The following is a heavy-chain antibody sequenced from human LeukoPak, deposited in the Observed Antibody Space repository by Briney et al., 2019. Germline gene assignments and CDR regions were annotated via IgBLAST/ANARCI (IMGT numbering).Heavy chain of an antibody. CDR3: ANPSGRGETDY. CDR1: GFTFSSYA. J-gene: IGHJ4*01. Sequence: GGSLRLSCAASGFTFSSYAMSWVRQAPGKGLEWVSAVSGSGGSTYYADSVKGRFTISRDNFKNTLYLQMNSLRAEDTAVYYCANPSGRGETDYWGHGTLVTVSS. CDR2: VSGSGGST. D-gene: IGHD1-26*01. V-gene: IGHV3-23*01.